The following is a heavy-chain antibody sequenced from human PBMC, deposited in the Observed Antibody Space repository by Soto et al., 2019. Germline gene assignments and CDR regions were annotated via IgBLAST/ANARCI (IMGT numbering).Heavy chain of an antibody. Sequence: QVQLVQSGAEVKKPGSLVKVSCEASGGTFSSYAISWVRQAPGQGLEWMGGIIPIFGTPDYAQKFQGRVTITADESTSTAYMELSSLRYEDTAVYSCAITQQRNYYSGMEVWGQGTTVTVAS. CDR2: IIPIFGTP. CDR3: AITQQRNYYSGMEV. CDR1: GGTFSSYA. V-gene: IGHV1-69*12. D-gene: IGHD3-16*01. J-gene: IGHJ6*02.